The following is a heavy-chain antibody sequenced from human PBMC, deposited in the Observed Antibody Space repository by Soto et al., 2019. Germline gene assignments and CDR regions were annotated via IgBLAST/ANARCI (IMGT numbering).Heavy chain of an antibody. D-gene: IGHD2-15*01. Sequence: SETLSLTCTVSGGSISSYYWSWIRQPPGKGLEWIGYIYYSGSTNYNPSLKSRVTISVDTSKNQFSLKLSSVTAADTAVYYCARDGWGYCSGGSWTMCPLGAFDIWGQGTMVTVSS. V-gene: IGHV4-59*01. CDR3: ARDGWGYCSGGSWTMCPLGAFDI. CDR2: IYYSGST. CDR1: GGSISSYY. J-gene: IGHJ3*02.